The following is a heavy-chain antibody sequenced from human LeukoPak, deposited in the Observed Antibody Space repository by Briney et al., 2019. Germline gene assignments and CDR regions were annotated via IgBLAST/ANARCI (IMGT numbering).Heavy chain of an antibody. J-gene: IGHJ6*03. CDR1: GGSISSYY. V-gene: IGHV4-4*09. Sequence: PSETLSLTCTVSGGSISSYYWSWVRQPPGKGLEWIGYIYTSGSTNYNPSLKSRVTISVDTSKNQFSLKLSSVTAAGTAVYYCARGGEGATPYYYYMDVWGKGTTVTVSS. CDR2: IYTSGST. CDR3: ARGGEGATPYYYYMDV. D-gene: IGHD1-26*01.